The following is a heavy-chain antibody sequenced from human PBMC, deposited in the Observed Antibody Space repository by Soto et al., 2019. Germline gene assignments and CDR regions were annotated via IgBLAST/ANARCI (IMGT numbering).Heavy chain of an antibody. Sequence: QVQLQESGPGLVQPSQTLSLTCTVSGGPISSDRYYWTWFRQPPGKGLEWIGNIYNSGNTYYNPSLKSRITISVDTSKNQFSLKLSSVTVADTAVYYCARGPTVTTDYWGQGTLVTVSS. CDR3: ARGPTVTTDY. CDR2: IYNSGNT. V-gene: IGHV4-30-4*01. J-gene: IGHJ4*02. D-gene: IGHD4-17*01. CDR1: GGPISSDRYY.